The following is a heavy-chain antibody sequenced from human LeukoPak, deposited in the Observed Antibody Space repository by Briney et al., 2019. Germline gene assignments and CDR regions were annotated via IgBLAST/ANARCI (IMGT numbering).Heavy chain of an antibody. V-gene: IGHV3-23*01. CDR2: ISGSGGST. D-gene: IGHD2-15*01. J-gene: IGHJ4*02. CDR1: GFTFSGYG. Sequence: GGSLRLPCAASGFTFSGYGVSWVRPAPGKGLKWVSAISGSGGSTYYAASVKGRITISRDNSKNTLHLQMNSLRAEDTAVYYCAKGVGYWSGGSCQQFDYWGQGTLVTVSS. CDR3: AKGVGYWSGGSCQQFDY.